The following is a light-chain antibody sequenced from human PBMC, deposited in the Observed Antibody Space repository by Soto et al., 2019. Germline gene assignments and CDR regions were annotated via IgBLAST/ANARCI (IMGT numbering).Light chain of an antibody. CDR3: QRYVGYSLT. J-gene: IGKJ2*01. V-gene: IGKV1-5*03. CDR1: QSISSW. Sequence: DIQMTQSPSTLSASVGDRVTITCRASQSISSWLVWYQQKPGKAPKLLIYRASNLQSGVPSRFSGSGSGTEFTLTISSLQPDDFATYYCQRYVGYSLTFGQGTKLEIK. CDR2: RAS.